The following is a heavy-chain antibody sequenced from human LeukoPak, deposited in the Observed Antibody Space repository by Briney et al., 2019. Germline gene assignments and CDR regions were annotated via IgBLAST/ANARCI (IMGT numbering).Heavy chain of an antibody. V-gene: IGHV3-15*01. J-gene: IGHJ2*01. D-gene: IGHD3-10*01. CDR2: IKSKTDGGTT. Sequence: GGSLRLSCAASGFTFSNAWMSWVRQAPGKGLEWVGRIKSKTDGGTTDYAAPVKGRFTISRDDPKNTLYLQMNSLKTEDTAVYYCTTDGWPGMKWYFDLWGRGTLVTVSS. CDR3: TTDGWPGMKWYFDL. CDR1: GFTFSNAW.